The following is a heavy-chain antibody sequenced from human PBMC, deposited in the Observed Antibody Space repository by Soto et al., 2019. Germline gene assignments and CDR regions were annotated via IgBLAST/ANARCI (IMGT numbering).Heavy chain of an antibody. J-gene: IGHJ4*02. Sequence: GGSLRLSCAASGFTFSSYAMSWVRQAPGKGLEWVPAISGSGGSTYYADSVKGRFTISRDNSKNTLYLQMNSLRAEDTAVYYCAKYQFPRTHKIAARTDFDYWGQGTLVTVSS. V-gene: IGHV3-23*01. D-gene: IGHD6-6*01. CDR2: ISGSGGST. CDR3: AKYQFPRTHKIAARTDFDY. CDR1: GFTFSSYA.